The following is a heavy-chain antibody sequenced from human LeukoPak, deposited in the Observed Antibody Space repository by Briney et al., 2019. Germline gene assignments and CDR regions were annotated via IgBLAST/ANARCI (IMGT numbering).Heavy chain of an antibody. CDR1: GYTFTSYG. J-gene: IGHJ6*03. D-gene: IGHD6-13*01. V-gene: IGHV1-18*01. CDR3: ARTGGALSSSWYDYYYYYYMDV. Sequence: ASVKVSCKASGYTFTSYGISWVRQAPGQGLEWMGWISAYNGNTNYAQKLQGRVTMTTDTSTSTAYMELRSLRSDDTAVYYCARTGGALSSSWYDYYYYYYMDVWGKGTTVTISS. CDR2: ISAYNGNT.